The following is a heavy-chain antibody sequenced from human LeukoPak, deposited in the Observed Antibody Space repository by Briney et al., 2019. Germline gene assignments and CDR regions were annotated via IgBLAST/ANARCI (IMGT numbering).Heavy chain of an antibody. Sequence: GGSLRLSCAASGFTFSSYSMNWVRQAPGKGLEWVAFIRYDGSNKYYAGSVKGRFTISRDNSKNALYLQMNSLRAEDTAVYYCAKEIIAAAGMKHFDYWGQGTLVTVSS. D-gene: IGHD6-13*01. V-gene: IGHV3-30*02. CDR1: GFTFSSYS. CDR2: IRYDGSNK. CDR3: AKEIIAAAGMKHFDY. J-gene: IGHJ4*02.